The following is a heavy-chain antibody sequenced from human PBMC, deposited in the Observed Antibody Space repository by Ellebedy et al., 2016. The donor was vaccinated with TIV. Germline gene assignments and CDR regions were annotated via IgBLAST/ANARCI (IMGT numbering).Heavy chain of an antibody. CDR1: GGSISSGDYY. CDR3: ARVGIFGVGNDDY. Sequence: SETLSLXCTVSGGSISSGDYYWSWIRQPPGKGLEWIGYIYYSGSTYYNPSLKSRVTISVDTSKNQFSLKLSSVTAADTAVYYCARVGIFGVGNDDYWGQGTLVTVSS. J-gene: IGHJ4*02. V-gene: IGHV4-30-4*01. CDR2: IYYSGST. D-gene: IGHD3-3*01.